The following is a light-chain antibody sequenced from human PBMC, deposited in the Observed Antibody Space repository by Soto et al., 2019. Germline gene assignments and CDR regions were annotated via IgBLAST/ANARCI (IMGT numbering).Light chain of an antibody. V-gene: IGKV1-27*01. J-gene: IGKJ1*01. CDR1: QGISNY. Sequence: DIQMTQPPSSLSASVGDTVTTTCRASQGISNYLAWYQQKPGQVPTLLIYAASTLQSGVPSRFSGSRSGTDFTLTISSLRPEDVATYYCQKYNNAPRRFGKGTKVEI. CDR3: QKYNNAPRR. CDR2: AAS.